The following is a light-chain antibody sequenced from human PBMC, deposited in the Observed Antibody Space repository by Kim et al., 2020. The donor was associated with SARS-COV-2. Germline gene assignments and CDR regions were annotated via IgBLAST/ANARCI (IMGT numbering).Light chain of an antibody. CDR2: QDS. J-gene: IGLJ1*01. V-gene: IGLV3-1*01. CDR1: KLGDKY. CDR3: QAWDSSTFYV. Sequence: VSPGQTASITCSGDKLGDKYACWYQQKPGQSPVLVIYQDSKRPSEIPERFSGSNSGNTATLTISGTQAMDEADYYCQAWDSSTFYVFGTGTKVTVL.